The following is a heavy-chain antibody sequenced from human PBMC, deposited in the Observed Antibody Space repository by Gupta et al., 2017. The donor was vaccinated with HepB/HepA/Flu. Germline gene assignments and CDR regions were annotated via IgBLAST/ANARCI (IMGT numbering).Heavy chain of an antibody. J-gene: IGHJ5*02. Sequence: EVHLLESGCTLVQPGGSLRLSCSASGFLFRNYAMNWVRQTPGRGLEWVSTSAASIENTHYADSVKGRFTISRDDSENTLYRQMSNRRAEDTAMYYCAKGNTLFDLWGQGNLVTVSS. CDR2: SAASIENT. CDR3: AKGNTLFDL. V-gene: IGHV3-23*01. CDR1: GFLFRNYA.